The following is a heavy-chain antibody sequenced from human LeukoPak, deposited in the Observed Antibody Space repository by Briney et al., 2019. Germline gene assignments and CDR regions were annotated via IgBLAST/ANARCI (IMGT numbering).Heavy chain of an antibody. V-gene: IGHV3-23*01. CDR3: AKDRSSGGSCYNY. J-gene: IGHJ4*02. D-gene: IGHD2-15*01. CDR1: GFTFSSYA. Sequence: GGPLRLSCSASGFTFSSYAMSWVRQAPGKGLEWVSVISGSGGSTYYADSVKGRFTISRDNSKNMLYLQMNSLRAEDTAVYYCAKDRSSGGSCYNYWGQGTLVTVSS. CDR2: ISGSGGST.